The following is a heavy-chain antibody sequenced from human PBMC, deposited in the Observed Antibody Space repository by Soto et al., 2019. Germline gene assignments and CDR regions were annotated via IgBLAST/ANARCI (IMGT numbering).Heavy chain of an antibody. J-gene: IGHJ5*02. CDR3: ARYGSGSSVWFDP. V-gene: IGHV4-59*01. CDR1: GGSMSSYD. Sequence: PSETLSLTCTVSGGSMSSYDWSWIRQPPGKGLEWIGYIYYSGSTIYNPSLKSRVTISVDTSKNQFSLKLSSVTAADTAVYYCARYGSGSSVWFDPWGQGTLVTVSS. CDR2: IYYSGST. D-gene: IGHD3-10*01.